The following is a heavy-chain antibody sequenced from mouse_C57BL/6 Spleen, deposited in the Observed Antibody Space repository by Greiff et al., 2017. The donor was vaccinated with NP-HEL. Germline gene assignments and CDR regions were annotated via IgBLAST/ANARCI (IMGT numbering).Heavy chain of an antibody. CDR2: INPNYGTP. CDR1: GYSFTDYN. CDR3: AREDLY. V-gene: IGHV1-39*01. Sequence: VQLKESGPELVKPGASVKISCKASGYSFTDYNMNWVKQSNGKSLEWIGVINPNYGTPSYNQQFTGKATLTLDQSSSTTYMQLNSLTAEDSAVDYCAREDLYWGQGTLVTVSA. J-gene: IGHJ3*01.